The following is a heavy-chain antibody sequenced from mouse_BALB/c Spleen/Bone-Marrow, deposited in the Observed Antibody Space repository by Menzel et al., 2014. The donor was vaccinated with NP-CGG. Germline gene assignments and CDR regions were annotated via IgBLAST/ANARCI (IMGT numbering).Heavy chain of an antibody. CDR2: IWAGGIT. Sequence: VQRVESGPGLVAPSQSLSITCTVSGFSLTSYGVHLVRQPPGKGLEWLGVIWAGGITNYNSTLMSRLSINEDDSKSKVFLKMNSLRTDDTAMYYCARGGYYKYDEDAMDYWGQGTSVTVSS. J-gene: IGHJ4*01. V-gene: IGHV2-9*02. CDR3: ARGGYYKYDEDAMDY. D-gene: IGHD2-14*01. CDR1: GFSLTSYG.